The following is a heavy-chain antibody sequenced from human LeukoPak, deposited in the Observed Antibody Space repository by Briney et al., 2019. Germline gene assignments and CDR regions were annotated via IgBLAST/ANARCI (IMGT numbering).Heavy chain of an antibody. Sequence: SVTVSCTASGGTFSSYAISWVRQAPGQGLEWMGGIIPIFGTANYAQKFQGRVTITADESTSTAYMELSSLRSEDTAVYYCARGLVDYYDSPHFDYWGQGTLVTVSS. CDR3: ARGLVDYYDSPHFDY. CDR1: GGTFSSYA. D-gene: IGHD3-22*01. V-gene: IGHV1-69*13. J-gene: IGHJ4*02. CDR2: IIPIFGTA.